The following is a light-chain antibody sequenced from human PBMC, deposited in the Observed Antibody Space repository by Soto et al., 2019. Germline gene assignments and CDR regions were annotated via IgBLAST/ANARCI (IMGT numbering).Light chain of an antibody. CDR3: QQYNNWPHT. V-gene: IGKV3-15*01. CDR1: QTVSTS. CDR2: GAS. Sequence: EIVFTQSPATLSASPGERATLSCRASQTVSTSLAWYQQKPGRAPRLLIYGASTRASGVPARFSGSGSGTEFTLTISSLQSEDFALYYCQQYNNWPHTFGGGTKVDIK. J-gene: IGKJ4*01.